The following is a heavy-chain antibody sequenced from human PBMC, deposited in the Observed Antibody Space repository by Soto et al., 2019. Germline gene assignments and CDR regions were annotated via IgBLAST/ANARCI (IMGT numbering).Heavy chain of an antibody. Sequence: ASVKVSCKASGGTFSSYAISWVRQAPGQGLEWMGGIIPIFGTANYAQKFQGRVTITADESTSTAYMELSSLRSEDTAVYYCARDVEMATIRWFDPWGQGTWSPSPQ. D-gene: IGHD5-12*01. J-gene: IGHJ5*02. CDR3: ARDVEMATIRWFDP. CDR1: GGTFSSYA. V-gene: IGHV1-69*13. CDR2: IIPIFGTA.